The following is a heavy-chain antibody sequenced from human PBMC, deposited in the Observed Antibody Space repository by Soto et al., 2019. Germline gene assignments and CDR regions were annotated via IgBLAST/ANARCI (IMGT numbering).Heavy chain of an antibody. CDR2: ISTGSSYI. CDR3: ARDKSQLSLYYTFYI. Sequence: PGGSLRLSCAASGFILSNYTINWGRQAPGKGLEWVSSISTGSSYIYYADSVKGRFTISRDNAKNSLYLQMNSLRAEDTAVYYCARDKSQLSLYYTFYIWGQGNPGHRLL. D-gene: IGHD3-3*01. J-gene: IGHJ4*01. V-gene: IGHV3-21*01. CDR1: GFILSNYT.